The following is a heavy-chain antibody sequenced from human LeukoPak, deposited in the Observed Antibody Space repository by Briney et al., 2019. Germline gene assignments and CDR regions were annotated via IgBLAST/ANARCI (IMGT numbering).Heavy chain of an antibody. V-gene: IGHV4-39*07. Sequence: SETLSLTCSVSGGSISSSNYYWGWIRQPPGKGLEWIGSISYSGNTYYNPSLKSRVTISLDTSKNQFSLNLNSVTAADTAVYYCARDQGNVDSSGWYFVGNAFDLWGQGTMVTVSS. CDR2: ISYSGNT. CDR3: ARDQGNVDSSGWYFVGNAFDL. CDR1: GGSISSSNYY. D-gene: IGHD6-19*01. J-gene: IGHJ3*01.